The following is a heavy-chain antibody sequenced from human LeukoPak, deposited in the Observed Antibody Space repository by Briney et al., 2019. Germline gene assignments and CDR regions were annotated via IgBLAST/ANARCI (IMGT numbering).Heavy chain of an antibody. CDR2: ISSSGSTI. D-gene: IGHD1/OR15-1a*01. CDR1: GFTFSDYY. J-gene: IGHJ6*03. V-gene: IGHV3-11*01. Sequence: GGSLRLSCAASGFTFSDYYMSWIRQAPGKGLEWVSYISSSGSTIYYADSVKGRFTISRDNAKNSLYLQMNSLRAEDTAVYYCAGISGTGYYYYYMDVWGKGATVTVSS. CDR3: AGISGTGYYYYYMDV.